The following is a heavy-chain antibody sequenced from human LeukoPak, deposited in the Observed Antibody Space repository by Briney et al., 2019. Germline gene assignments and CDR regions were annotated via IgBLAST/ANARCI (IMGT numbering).Heavy chain of an antibody. V-gene: IGHV3-11*04. D-gene: IGHD3-22*01. CDR1: GFTFSDYY. J-gene: IGHJ4*02. Sequence: GGSLRLSCAASGFTFSDYYMSWIRQAPGKGLEWVSYISSSGSTIYYADSVKGRFTISRDNAKNSLYLQMNSLRAEDTAVYYCAGRGDYYDSSGYYDYWGQGTLVTVSS. CDR2: ISSSGSTI. CDR3: AGRGDYYDSSGYYDY.